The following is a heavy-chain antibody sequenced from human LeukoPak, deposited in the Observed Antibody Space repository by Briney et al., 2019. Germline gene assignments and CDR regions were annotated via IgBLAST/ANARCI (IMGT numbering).Heavy chain of an antibody. J-gene: IGHJ3*02. CDR1: GGTFSSYA. Sequence: SVKVSCKASGGTFSSYAISWVRQAPGQGLEWIAGSSPIFGTANYAQKFQGRVTITADESTSSAYMELSSLRSEDTAVYYCARGLYCGGECYADDAFDIWGQGTMVTVSS. D-gene: IGHD2-21*01. V-gene: IGHV1-69*01. CDR3: ARGLYCGGECYADDAFDI. CDR2: SSPIFGTA.